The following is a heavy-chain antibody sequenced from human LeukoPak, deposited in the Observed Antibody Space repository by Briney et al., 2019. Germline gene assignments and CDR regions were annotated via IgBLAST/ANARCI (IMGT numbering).Heavy chain of an antibody. CDR1: GYRFSNYW. V-gene: IGHV5-51*01. CDR2: IYPGDSDT. Sequence: GESLKISCQGSGYRFSNYWIVWMRQMPGKGLEWMGIIYPGDSDTRYSPSFQGQVTISADRSVNTAYLQWSSLKASDTAMYYCARLLRSQLLPLLLYWGQGTLVTVS. J-gene: IGHJ4*02. CDR3: ARLLRSQLLPLLLY. D-gene: IGHD1-1*01.